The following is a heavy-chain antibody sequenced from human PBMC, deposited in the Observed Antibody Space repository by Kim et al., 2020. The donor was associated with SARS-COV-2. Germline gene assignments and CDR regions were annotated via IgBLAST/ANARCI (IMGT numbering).Heavy chain of an antibody. V-gene: IGHV4-34*01. J-gene: IGHJ4*02. CDR1: GGSFSGYY. CDR2: INHSGST. D-gene: IGHD5-12*01. Sequence: SETLSLTCAVYGGSFSGYYWSWIRQPPGKGLEWIGEINHSGSTNYNPSLKSRVTISVDTSKNQFSLKLSSVTAADTAVYYCARGYGYNYVGTYYFDYWGQGTLVTVSS. CDR3: ARGYGYNYVGTYYFDY.